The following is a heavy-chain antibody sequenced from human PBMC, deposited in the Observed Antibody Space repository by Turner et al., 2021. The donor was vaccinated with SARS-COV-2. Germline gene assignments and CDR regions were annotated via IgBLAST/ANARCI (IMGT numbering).Heavy chain of an antibody. CDR1: GFTCDDYT. J-gene: IGHJ4*02. CDR2: ISWDGGST. Sequence: EVHLAESGCVVVQPGGSLGHSCAASGFTCDDYTMHWVRQAPGKGLEWVSLISWDGGSTYYADSVNGRFTISRDSSKDSLYLHMNSLRIEDTALYYCAKEDSSGWPYHYYFDYWGQGTLVTVSS. CDR3: AKEDSSGWPYHYYFDY. V-gene: IGHV3-43*01. D-gene: IGHD6-19*01.